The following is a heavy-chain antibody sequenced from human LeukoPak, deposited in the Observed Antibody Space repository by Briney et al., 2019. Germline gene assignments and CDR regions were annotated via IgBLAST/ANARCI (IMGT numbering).Heavy chain of an antibody. CDR3: ARHSRWGGATNFDY. J-gene: IGHJ4*02. CDR2: IYYSGST. Sequence: SETLSLTCTVSDGSISSYYWSWIRQPPGKGLEWIGYIYYSGSTNYNPSLKSRVTISVDTSKNQFSLKLSSVTAADTAVYYCARHSRWGGATNFDYWGQGTLVTVSS. CDR1: DGSISSYY. D-gene: IGHD1-26*01. V-gene: IGHV4-59*08.